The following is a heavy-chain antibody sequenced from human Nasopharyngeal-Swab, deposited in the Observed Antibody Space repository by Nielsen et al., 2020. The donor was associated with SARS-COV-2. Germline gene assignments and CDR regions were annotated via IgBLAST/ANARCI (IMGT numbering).Heavy chain of an antibody. V-gene: IGHV3-30*18. CDR2: ISYDGSNK. Sequence: GESLKISCAASGFTFSSYGMHRVRQAPGKGLEWVAVISYDGSNKYYADSVKGRFTISRDNSKKTLYLQMNSLRAEDTAVYYCAKDLGWNPGGLYYYYYGMDVWGQGTTVTVSS. J-gene: IGHJ6*02. D-gene: IGHD1-1*01. CDR3: AKDLGWNPGGLYYYYYGMDV. CDR1: GFTFSSYG.